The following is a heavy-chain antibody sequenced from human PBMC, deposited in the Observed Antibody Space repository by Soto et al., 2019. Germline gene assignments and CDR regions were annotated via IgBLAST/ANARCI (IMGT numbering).Heavy chain of an antibody. CDR2: ISTNSRYT. D-gene: IGHD3-9*01. Sequence: PGGSVRLSCAASGFTLSDYYMTWIRQAPGKGLEWISYISTNSRYTKYADSVNGRFTISRDDAKNSLYLQMNSLRVEDTAVYYCARVYDILTSAWLDPWGQGTLVTVSS. J-gene: IGHJ5*02. V-gene: IGHV3-11*03. CDR1: GFTLSDYY. CDR3: ARVYDILTSAWLDP.